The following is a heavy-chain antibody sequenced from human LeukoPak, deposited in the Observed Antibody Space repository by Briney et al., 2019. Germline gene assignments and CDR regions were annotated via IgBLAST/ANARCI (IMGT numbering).Heavy chain of an antibody. CDR2: VFDSGGT. D-gene: IGHD6-13*01. V-gene: IGHV4-59*01. Sequence: SETLSVTCTVSGVSISNYWWSWSRQPPGKGLEWIGYVFDSGGTNYNPSLKGRVTVSVDTSKKQFSLKLSSVTAADTAVYYCARGYSSSWNYFDYWGQGSLVTVSS. CDR3: ARGYSSSWNYFDY. J-gene: IGHJ4*02. CDR1: GVSISNYW.